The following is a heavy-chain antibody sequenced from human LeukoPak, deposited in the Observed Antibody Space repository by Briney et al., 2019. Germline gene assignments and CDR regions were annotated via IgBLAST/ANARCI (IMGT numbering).Heavy chain of an antibody. CDR2: IYPGDSDT. CDR1: GYSFTSYW. J-gene: IGHJ4*02. D-gene: IGHD3-22*01. Sequence: GESLRISCKGSGYSFTSYWIGWVRQMPGKGLEWMGIIYPGDSDTRYSPSFQGQVTISADKSISTAYLHWSSLKASDTAMYYCARHRGDYYDSSAYYVYYFDYWGQGTLVTVSS. CDR3: ARHRGDYYDSSAYYVYYFDY. V-gene: IGHV5-51*01.